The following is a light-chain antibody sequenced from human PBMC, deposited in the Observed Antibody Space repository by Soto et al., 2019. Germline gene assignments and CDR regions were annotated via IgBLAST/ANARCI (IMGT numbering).Light chain of an antibody. CDR3: SSYTSSSTPWV. V-gene: IGLV2-14*01. CDR2: DVS. J-gene: IGLJ1*01. CDR1: SSDVGGYDY. Sequence: QSVLPQPASVSGSPGQSITIPCTGTSSDVGGYDYVSWYQQHPGKAPKLMIYDVSNRPSGVSNRFSGSKSGNTASLTISGLQAEDEADYYCSSYTSSSTPWVFGTGTKVTVL.